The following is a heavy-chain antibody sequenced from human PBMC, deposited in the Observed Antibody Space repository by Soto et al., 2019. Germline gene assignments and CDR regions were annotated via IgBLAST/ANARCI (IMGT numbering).Heavy chain of an antibody. D-gene: IGHD6-13*01. Sequence: SETLSLTCTVSGGSFSGYYWSWIRQPPGKGLEWIGEINHSGSTNYNPSLKSRVTISVDTSKNQFSLKLSSVTAADTAVYYCARGRGIAASLVDYWGQGTLVTVSS. V-gene: IGHV4-34*01. CDR2: INHSGST. CDR3: ARGRGIAASLVDY. J-gene: IGHJ4*02. CDR1: GGSFSGYY.